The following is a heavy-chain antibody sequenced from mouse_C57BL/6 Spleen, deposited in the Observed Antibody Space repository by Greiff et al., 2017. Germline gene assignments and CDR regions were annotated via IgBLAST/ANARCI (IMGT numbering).Heavy chain of an antibody. CDR3: ARGGYYGSRDAMDY. Sequence: VQLQQSGPVLVKPGASVKMSCKASGYTFTDYYMNWVKQSHGKSLEWIGVINPYNGGTSYNQKFKGKATLTVDKSSSTAYMELNSLTSEDSAVYYSARGGYYGSRDAMDYWGQGTSVTVSS. J-gene: IGHJ4*01. CDR2: INPYNGGT. CDR1: GYTFTDYY. V-gene: IGHV1-19*01. D-gene: IGHD1-1*01.